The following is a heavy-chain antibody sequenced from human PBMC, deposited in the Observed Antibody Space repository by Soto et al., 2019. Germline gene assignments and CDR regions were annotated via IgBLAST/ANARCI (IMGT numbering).Heavy chain of an antibody. CDR2: IYHSGST. CDR1: GYSISSGYY. Sequence: PSETRSPTCAGSGYSISSGYYCCCIRQPPGKGLEWIGSIYHSGSTYYNPSLKSRVTISVDTSKNQFSLKLSSVTAADTAVYYCASGGDYDYVWGSYGYWGQGTLVTVSS. CDR3: ASGGDYDYVWGSYGY. J-gene: IGHJ4*02. V-gene: IGHV4-38-2*01. D-gene: IGHD3-16*01.